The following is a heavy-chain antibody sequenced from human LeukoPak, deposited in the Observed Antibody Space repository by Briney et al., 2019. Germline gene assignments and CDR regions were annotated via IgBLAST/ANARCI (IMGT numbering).Heavy chain of an antibody. Sequence: SETLTLTCTPSGGSISNYYWSWIRKPPGGGLEWVGYIFFTGTTKYNTSLQSRVTMSIDTTWNQFSLKLTSVTAADTSVYYCARAPPGATYYYGMDVWGQGTTVTVSS. J-gene: IGHJ6*02. CDR3: ARAPPGATYYYGMDV. V-gene: IGHV4-59*12. CDR2: IFFTGTT. CDR1: GGSISNYY. D-gene: IGHD1-26*01.